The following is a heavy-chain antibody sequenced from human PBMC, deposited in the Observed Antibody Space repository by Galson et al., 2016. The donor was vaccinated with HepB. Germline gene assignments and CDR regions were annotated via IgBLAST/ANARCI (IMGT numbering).Heavy chain of an antibody. CDR2: ISVYNGNI. CDR3: ARALLDTHRNDYYYYGMDV. Sequence: SVKVSCKASGYTFSSYGISWVRQAPGQGLEWMGWISVYNGNINYAQKVQGRVTMTADTSTSTAYMELRSLRSDDTAVCFCARALLDTHRNDYYYYGMDVWGQGSTVTVSS. D-gene: IGHD5-18*01. J-gene: IGHJ6*02. V-gene: IGHV1-18*01. CDR1: GYTFSSYG.